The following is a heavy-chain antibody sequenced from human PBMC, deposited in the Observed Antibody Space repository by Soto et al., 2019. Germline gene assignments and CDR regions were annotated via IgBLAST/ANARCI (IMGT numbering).Heavy chain of an antibody. CDR1: GGSFSGHYFSGYY. J-gene: IGHJ4*02. Sequence: SETLSLTCAVYGGSFSGHYFSGYYWSWIRQPPGKGLEWIGEINHSGSTNYNPSLKSRVTISADTSKNQFSLKLSSVTAADTAVYYCARGMRGYSSSWFDYWGQGTLVTVPQ. V-gene: IGHV4-34*01. D-gene: IGHD6-13*01. CDR2: INHSGST. CDR3: ARGMRGYSSSWFDY.